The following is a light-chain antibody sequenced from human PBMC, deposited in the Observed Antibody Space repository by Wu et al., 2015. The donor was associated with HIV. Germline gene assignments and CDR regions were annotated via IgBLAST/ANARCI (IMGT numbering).Light chain of an antibody. J-gene: IGKJ3*01. Sequence: EIVMTQSPVTLSVSPGERATLSCRASQGVGRNLAWYQQKPGQAPRLLIYGSSNRATGIPARFSGSGSGTDFTLTISSLEPEDFAVYYCQQRSNWPLTFGPGTKWISN. CDR2: GSS. CDR1: QGVGRN. CDR3: QQRSNWPLT. V-gene: IGKV3-11*01.